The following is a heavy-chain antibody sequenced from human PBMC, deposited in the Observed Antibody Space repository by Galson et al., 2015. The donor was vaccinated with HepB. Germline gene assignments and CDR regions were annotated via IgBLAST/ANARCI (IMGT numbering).Heavy chain of an antibody. CDR1: GFTFNAFT. CDR2: VSYDGTNK. J-gene: IGHJ4*02. D-gene: IGHD1-7*01. V-gene: IGHV3-30-3*01. Sequence: SLRLSCAASGFTFNAFTMHWVRQAPGKGLEWVASVSYDGTNKYYADSVKGRFTISRDSSKNTLHLQMNSLRGEDAATYYCARDRTTDFDYWGQGTLVTVSS. CDR3: ARDRTTDFDY.